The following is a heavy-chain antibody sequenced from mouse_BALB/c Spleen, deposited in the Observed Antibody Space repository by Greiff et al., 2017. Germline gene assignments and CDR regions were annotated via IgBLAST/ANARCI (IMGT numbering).Heavy chain of an antibody. CDR2: IWAGGST. V-gene: IGHV2-9*02. CDR1: GFSLTSYG. Sequence: VKLQESGPGLVAPSQSLSITCTVSGFSLTSYGVHWVRQPPGKGLEWLGVIWAGGSTNYNSALMSRLSISKDNSKSQVFVKMNSLQTDDTAMYYCAREVRLGYYFDYWGQGTTLTVSS. J-gene: IGHJ2*01. D-gene: IGHD2-13*01. CDR3: AREVRLGYYFDY.